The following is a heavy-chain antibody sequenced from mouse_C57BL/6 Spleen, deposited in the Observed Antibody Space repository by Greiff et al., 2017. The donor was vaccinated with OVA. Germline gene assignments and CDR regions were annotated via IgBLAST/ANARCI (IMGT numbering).Heavy chain of an antibody. Sequence: VHLVESGPGLVAPSQSLSITCTASGFSLTSYAISWVRQPPGKGLEWLGVIWTGGGTTYNSALKSSLSISTDNSKSQVILKMNSLQTDDTARDYCAREGGKEHYWYFDVWGTGTTVTVSS. CDR2: IWTGGGT. CDR1: GFSLTSYA. J-gene: IGHJ1*03. V-gene: IGHV2-9-1*01. CDR3: AREGGKEHYWYFDV. D-gene: IGHD2-1*01.